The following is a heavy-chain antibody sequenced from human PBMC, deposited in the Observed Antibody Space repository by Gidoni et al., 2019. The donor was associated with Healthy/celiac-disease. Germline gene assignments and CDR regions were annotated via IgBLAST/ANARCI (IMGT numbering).Heavy chain of an antibody. V-gene: IGHV1-69*04. J-gene: IGHJ6*02. Sequence: QVQLVQSGAEVRKPGSSVKVSCKASGGTFSSYAISWVRQAPGQGLEWMGRIIPILGIANYAQKFQGRVTITADKSTSTAYMELSSLRSEDTAVYYCARDQGTIFGVVSAHLEAHYGMDVWGQGTTVTVSS. CDR3: ARDQGTIFGVVSAHLEAHYGMDV. CDR2: IIPILGIA. D-gene: IGHD3-3*01. CDR1: GGTFSSYA.